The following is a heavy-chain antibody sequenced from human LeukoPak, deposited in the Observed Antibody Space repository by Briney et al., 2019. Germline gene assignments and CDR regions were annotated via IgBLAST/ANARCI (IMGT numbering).Heavy chain of an antibody. CDR3: ATNEVVKRYIDY. J-gene: IGHJ4*02. CDR2: ISGSGRTT. Sequence: PGGSLRLSCAASGFTFSNHDMSWARQTPGKGLQWVSVISGSGRTTEYADSVKGRFTISRDNSKNTLSLQMNSLRVEDTAIYYCATNEVVKRYIDYWGQGTLVTVSS. V-gene: IGHV3-23*01. D-gene: IGHD3-22*01. CDR1: GFTFSNHD.